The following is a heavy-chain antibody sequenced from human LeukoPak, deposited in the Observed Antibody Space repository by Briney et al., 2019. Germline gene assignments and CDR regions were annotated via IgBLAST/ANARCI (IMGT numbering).Heavy chain of an antibody. D-gene: IGHD1-26*01. CDR2: IYYSGST. V-gene: IGHV4-59*01. Sequence: PSETLSLTSTVSGGSISSYYWSWIRQPPGKGLEWIGYIYYSGSTNYNPSLKSRVTISVDTSKNQFSLKLSSVTAADTAVYYCARAASGSYWFDPWGQGTLVTVSS. J-gene: IGHJ5*02. CDR1: GGSISSYY. CDR3: ARAASGSYWFDP.